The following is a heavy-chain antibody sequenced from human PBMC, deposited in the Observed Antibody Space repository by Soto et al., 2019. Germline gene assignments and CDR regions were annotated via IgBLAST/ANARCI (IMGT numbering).Heavy chain of an antibody. J-gene: IGHJ6*02. CDR2: MYNTGST. CDR3: PRDLWGYCGTDCYPLDV. D-gene: IGHD2-21*02. CDR1: GGSISGYY. Sequence: SETLSLTCTVSGGSISGYYWSWIRQPPGKGLEWIGYMYNTGSTVYNPSFKSRVTISVDTSKNQFSLKLNSVTAADTAVYYCPRDLWGYCGTDCYPLDVWGQGTTVT. V-gene: IGHV4-59*01.